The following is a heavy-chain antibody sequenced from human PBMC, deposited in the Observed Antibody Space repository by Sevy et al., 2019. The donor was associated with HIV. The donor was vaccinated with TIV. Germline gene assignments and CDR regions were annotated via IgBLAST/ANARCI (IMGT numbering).Heavy chain of an antibody. CDR3: ARASITGTTYYYYYGMDV. J-gene: IGHJ6*02. D-gene: IGHD1-7*01. Sequence: ASVKVSCKASGGTFSSYAISWVRQAPGQGLEWMGGIIPIFGTANYAQKFQGRVTITADESTGTAYMELSSLRSEDTAVYYCARASITGTTYYYYYGMDVWGQGTTVTVSS. CDR2: IIPIFGTA. V-gene: IGHV1-69*13. CDR1: GGTFSSYA.